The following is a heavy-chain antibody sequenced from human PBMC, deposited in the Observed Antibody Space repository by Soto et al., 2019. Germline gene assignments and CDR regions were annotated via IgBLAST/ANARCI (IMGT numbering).Heavy chain of an antibody. CDR3: ARLQPERYFDWSTIDY. D-gene: IGHD3-9*01. CDR2: IYPGDSDT. J-gene: IGHJ4*02. CDR1: GYSFTSYW. Sequence: GESLKISCKGSGYSFTSYWIGWVRQMPGKGLEWMGIIYPGDSDTRYSPSFQGQVTISADKSISTAYLQWSSLKASDTAMYYCARLQPERYFDWSTIDYWGQGTLVTVS. V-gene: IGHV5-51*01.